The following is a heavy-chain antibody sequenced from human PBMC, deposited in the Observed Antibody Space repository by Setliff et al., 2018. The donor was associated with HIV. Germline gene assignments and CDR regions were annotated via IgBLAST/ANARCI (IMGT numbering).Heavy chain of an antibody. CDR2: IIPIFVTP. D-gene: IGHD2-21*02. V-gene: IGHV1-69*13. J-gene: IGHJ3*02. Sequence: SVKVSCKASGGTFSSYDISWVRQAPGQGPEWMGRIIPIFVTPNYAQKFQDRVTITADESTSTAYMELSSLRSEDTAVYYCARREHPCGGDCNLVGPFDIWGQGTVVTVSS. CDR1: GGTFSSYD. CDR3: ARREHPCGGDCNLVGPFDI.